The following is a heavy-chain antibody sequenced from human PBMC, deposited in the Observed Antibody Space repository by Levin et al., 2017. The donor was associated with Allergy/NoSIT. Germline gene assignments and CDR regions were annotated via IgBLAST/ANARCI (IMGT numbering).Heavy chain of an antibody. CDR3: AKDPDYYDSSGLI. CDR2: ISGSGGST. J-gene: IGHJ4*02. CDR1: GFTFSSYA. Sequence: GESLKISCAASGFTFSSYAMSWVRQAPGKGLEWVSAISGSGGSTYYADSVKGRFTISRDNSKNTLYLQMNSLRAEDTAVYYCAKDPDYYDSSGLIWGQGTLVTVSS. D-gene: IGHD3-22*01. V-gene: IGHV3-23*01.